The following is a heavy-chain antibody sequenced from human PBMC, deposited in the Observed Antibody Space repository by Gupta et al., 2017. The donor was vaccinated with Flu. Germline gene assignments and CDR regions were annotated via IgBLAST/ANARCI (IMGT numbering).Heavy chain of an antibody. CDR1: GHTFTGYY. V-gene: IGHV1-2*02. CDR3: ARVWAVRYYYYGMDV. D-gene: IGHD1-26*01. J-gene: IGHJ6*02. CDR2: INPNSGGT. Sequence: QVQLVQSGAEVTKPGASVKVSCKASGHTFTGYYMHSVRRAPGEGLEWMGWINPNSGGTNYAQKFQGRVTMTRDTSISTAYMELSRLISDDAAVYYCARVWAVRYYYYGMDVWGQGTTVTVSS.